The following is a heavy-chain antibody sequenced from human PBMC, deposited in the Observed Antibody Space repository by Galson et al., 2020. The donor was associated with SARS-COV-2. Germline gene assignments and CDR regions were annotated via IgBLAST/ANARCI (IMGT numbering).Heavy chain of an antibody. CDR2: ISGYNGYT. J-gene: IGHJ6*02. CDR3: ARDGRVFTCGGVTPYRQENFGMDV. D-gene: IGHD3-16*01. V-gene: IGHV1-18*01. Sequence: GESLKISCTASGYTFSTYALSWVRQAPGQGPEWMGRISGYNGYTDHAQKFQGRVTMSTDTSTSTSYMELRSLRSDDTAVYYCARDGRVFTCGGVTPYRQENFGMDVWGQGTTVNVSS. CDR1: GYTFSTYA.